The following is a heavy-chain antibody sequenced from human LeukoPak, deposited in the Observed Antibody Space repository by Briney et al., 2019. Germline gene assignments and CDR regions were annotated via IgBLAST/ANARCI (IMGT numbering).Heavy chain of an antibody. CDR1: GYTFMNYG. J-gene: IGHJ5*02. Sequence: GASVKVSCKASGYTFMNYGISWVRQAPGQGLEWMGWISPYNGNTKYPQKLQGSVTMTTDTSTSTAYMELRSLRSDDTAVYYCAREASSSWPNWFDPWGQGTLVTVSS. D-gene: IGHD6-13*01. V-gene: IGHV1-18*01. CDR2: ISPYNGNT. CDR3: AREASSSWPNWFDP.